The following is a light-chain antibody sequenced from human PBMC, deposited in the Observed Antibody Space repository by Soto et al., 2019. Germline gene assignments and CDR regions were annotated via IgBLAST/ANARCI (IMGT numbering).Light chain of an antibody. CDR1: QSINNY. V-gene: IGKV1-39*01. CDR2: SAS. CDR3: QQSYSTPWT. Sequence: DLPMTQSPSSLSASAGDRVTITCRASQSINNYLNWYQQKPGKAPQVLIYSASGLQGGVPSNFSGSGSGTDFTLTITSLQPEHIATYYCQQSYSTPWTFGQGTKVEIK. J-gene: IGKJ1*01.